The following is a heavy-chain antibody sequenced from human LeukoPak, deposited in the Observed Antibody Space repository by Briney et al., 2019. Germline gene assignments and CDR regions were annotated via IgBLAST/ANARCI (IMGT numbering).Heavy chain of an antibody. J-gene: IGHJ4*02. D-gene: IGHD4-23*01. CDR3: ARGRVDDYGGNRDDEFDY. CDR2: IWYDGSIK. V-gene: IGHV3-33*08. CDR1: GFTFSSYA. Sequence: PGGSLRLSCAASGFTFSSYAMSWVRQAPGKGLEWVAVIWYDGSIKYYAGSVKGRFTISRDNSKNTLYLQMNSLRAEDTAVYYCARGRVDDYGGNRDDEFDYWGQGTLVTVSS.